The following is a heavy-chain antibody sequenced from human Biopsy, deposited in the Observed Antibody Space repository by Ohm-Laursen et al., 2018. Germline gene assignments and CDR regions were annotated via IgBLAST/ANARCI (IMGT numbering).Heavy chain of an antibody. CDR1: GDTFSSYE. V-gene: IGHV1-69*13. Sequence: SVKVSCKAAGDTFSSYEINWFRQAPGEGLEWMGGIVPMFGMANYAQKFQGRVTMTADESTTTAYMEVIRLTWEDTAVYYCARERGPHAGSFDCWGQRTLVTVSS. J-gene: IGHJ4*02. D-gene: IGHD1-14*01. CDR2: IVPMFGMA. CDR3: ARERGPHAGSFDC.